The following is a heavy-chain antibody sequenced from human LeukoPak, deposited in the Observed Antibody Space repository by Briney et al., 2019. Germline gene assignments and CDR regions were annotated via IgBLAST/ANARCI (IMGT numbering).Heavy chain of an antibody. V-gene: IGHV1-3*01. D-gene: IGHD3-9*01. CDR3: ARSGEYFDWLLYAFDI. CDR1: GYTFTSYA. Sequence: GASVKVSCKASGYTFTSYAMHWVRQAPGQRLEWMGWINAGNGNTKYSQKFQGRVTITRDTSASTAYMELSSLRSEDTAVYYCARSGEYFDWLLYAFDIWGQGTMVTVSS. CDR2: INAGNGNT. J-gene: IGHJ3*02.